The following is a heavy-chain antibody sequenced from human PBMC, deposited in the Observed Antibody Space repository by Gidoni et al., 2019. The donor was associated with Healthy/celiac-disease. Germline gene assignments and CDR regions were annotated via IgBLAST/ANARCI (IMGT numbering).Heavy chain of an antibody. CDR3: AKGGSGTSPADY. CDR2: ISYDGSNR. Sequence: QVQLVESGGGVVTPGRSLRLRCAAPGFTFSSYGMHWVRQAPGKGLEWVSVISYDGSNRYYADSVKGRFTISRDNSKNTLYLQMNSLRAEDTAVYYCAKGGSGTSPADYWGQGTLVTVSS. V-gene: IGHV3-30*18. J-gene: IGHJ4*02. CDR1: GFTFSSYG. D-gene: IGHD1-26*01.